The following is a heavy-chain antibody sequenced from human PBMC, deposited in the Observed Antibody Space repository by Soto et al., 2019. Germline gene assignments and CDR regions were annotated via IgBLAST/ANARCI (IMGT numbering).Heavy chain of an antibody. J-gene: IGHJ4*02. V-gene: IGHV4-59*01. D-gene: IGHD3-9*01. CDR1: GSSLSGYY. CDR3: ARVDWGSFDY. CDR2: IFYTGST. Sequence: ETLSLTCTVSGSSLSGYYWAWIRQPPGKGLEWIGNIFYTGSTDYNPSLKSRITMSLDTSRSHFSLKIRSVTTADTAVYYCARVDWGSFDYWGQGTLVTVS.